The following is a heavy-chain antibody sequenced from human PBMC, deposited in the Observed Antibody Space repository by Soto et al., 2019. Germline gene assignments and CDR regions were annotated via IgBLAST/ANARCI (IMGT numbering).Heavy chain of an antibody. CDR3: ARLNWNALDY. J-gene: IGHJ4*02. CDR1: GGSISSGDYY. CDR2: IYYSGST. Sequence: SETLSLTCTVSGGSISSGDYYWSWIRQPPGKGLEWIGYIYYSGSTNYNPSLKSRVTISVDTSKNQFSLKLSSVTAADTAVYYCARLNWNALDYWGQGTLVTVSS. D-gene: IGHD1-1*01. V-gene: IGHV4-30-4*01.